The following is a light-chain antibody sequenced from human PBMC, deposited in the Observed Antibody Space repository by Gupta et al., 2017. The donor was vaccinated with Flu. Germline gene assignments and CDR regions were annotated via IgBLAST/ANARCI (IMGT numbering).Light chain of an antibody. Sequence: QSVLTQPPSASGPPGQRVTISVSGSSSNIGPNYVYWYQQRPGMAPNLLIYRNNQRPSGVPDRFSGFKSGTAASLVISGPRAEDEADYYCAAWDDRRFEMFGGGTKLTVL. CDR2: RNN. CDR1: SSNIGPNY. V-gene: IGLV1-47*01. CDR3: AAWDDRRFEM. J-gene: IGLJ3*02.